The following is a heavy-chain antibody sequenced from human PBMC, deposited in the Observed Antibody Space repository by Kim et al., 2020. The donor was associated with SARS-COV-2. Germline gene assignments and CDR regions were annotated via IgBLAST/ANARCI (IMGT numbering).Heavy chain of an antibody. V-gene: IGHV3-11*01. D-gene: IGHD6-19*01. CDR1: GFTFSDFS. Sequence: GGSLRLSCAASGFTFSDFSMSWIRQAPGKGLEWVSYIKNSGDITYYADSVKGRFTISRDNAKNSLYLQMNSLRAEDTAVYHCARAYAAVAGYWGQGTLVT. CDR3: ARAYAAVAGY. CDR2: IKNSGDIT. J-gene: IGHJ4*02.